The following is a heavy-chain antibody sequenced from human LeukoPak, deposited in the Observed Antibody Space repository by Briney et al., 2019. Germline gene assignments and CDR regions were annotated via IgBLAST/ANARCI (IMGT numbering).Heavy chain of an antibody. V-gene: IGHV1-2*06. CDR2: INSNSGAT. CDR1: GYTFTGYY. J-gene: IGHJ2*01. CDR3: AKSIEYCGADCYGYFDL. Sequence: GASVKVSCKPSGYTFTGYYMHWVRQAPGQGLEWMGRINSNSGATNYAQKFQGRVTMTRDTSISTAYMELTTLRSDDTAVYYCAKSIEYCGADCYGYFDLWGRGTLVTVSS. D-gene: IGHD2-21*02.